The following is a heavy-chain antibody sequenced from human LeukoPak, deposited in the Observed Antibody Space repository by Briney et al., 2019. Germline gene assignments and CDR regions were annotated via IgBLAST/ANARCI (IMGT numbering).Heavy chain of an antibody. Sequence: GESLKISCKGSGYSFATYWIGWVRQMPGKGLEWMGIIYPGDSDTGYSPSFQGQVTISADKSINTAYLRWSSLKASDTAMYYCARRQYYDITAFDYWGQGTLVTVSS. CDR2: IYPGDSDT. D-gene: IGHD3-22*01. CDR1: GYSFATYW. CDR3: ARRQYYDITAFDY. J-gene: IGHJ4*02. V-gene: IGHV5-51*01.